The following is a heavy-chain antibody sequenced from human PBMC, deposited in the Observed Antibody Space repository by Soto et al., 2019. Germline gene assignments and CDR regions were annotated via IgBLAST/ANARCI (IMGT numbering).Heavy chain of an antibody. CDR3: VMVDNYVTPTPQDV. Sequence: QVQLVQSGDEVKKPGASVKVSCKASGYIFVNYGIAWVRQAPGQGLEWMGWISPYTGNTHSATKIQGRLTMTTATSTSTAYMGLGSLTSDDTAVYYCVMVDNYVTPTPQDVWGQGTTVTVSS. CDR2: ISPYTGNT. D-gene: IGHD3-16*01. CDR1: GYIFVNYG. J-gene: IGHJ6*02. V-gene: IGHV1-18*01.